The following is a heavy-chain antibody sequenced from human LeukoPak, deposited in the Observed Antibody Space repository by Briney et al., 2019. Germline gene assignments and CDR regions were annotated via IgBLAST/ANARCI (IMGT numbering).Heavy chain of an antibody. D-gene: IGHD6-13*01. CDR2: IYYSGST. CDR1: GGSISSSSYY. J-gene: IGHJ6*03. V-gene: IGHV4-39*01. Sequence: PSETLSLTCTVSGGSISSSSYYWGWIRQPPGKGLEWIGSIYYSGSTYYNPSLKSRVTISVGTSKNQFSLKLSSVTAADTAVYYCARRARIAAAGNQGNYYYYYYMDVWGKGTTVTVSS. CDR3: ARRARIAAAGNQGNYYYYYYMDV.